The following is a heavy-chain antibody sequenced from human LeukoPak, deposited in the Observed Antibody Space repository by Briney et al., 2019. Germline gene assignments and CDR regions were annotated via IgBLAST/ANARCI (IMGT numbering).Heavy chain of an antibody. J-gene: IGHJ4*02. V-gene: IGHV1-46*03. D-gene: IGHD3-3*01. CDR1: GYTFTSYY. CDR2: INPSGGST. Sequence: ASVKVSCKASGYTFTSYYMHWVRQAPGQGLEWMGIINPSGGSTSYAQKFQGRVTMTRDTSTSTVYMELSSLRSEDTAVYYCARRHQAIFGVVPPDYWGKGTLVTVSS. CDR3: ARRHQAIFGVVPPDY.